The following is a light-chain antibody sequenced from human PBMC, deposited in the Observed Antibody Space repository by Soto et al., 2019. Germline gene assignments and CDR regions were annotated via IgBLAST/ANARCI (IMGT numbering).Light chain of an antibody. V-gene: IGLV2-8*01. J-gene: IGLJ1*01. Sequence: QSVLTQPPSASGSPGQSVTISCTGTSSDVGGYNYVSWYQQHPGKAPKLMIYEVSKRPSGVPDRFSGSKSGNTASLTVSGLQAEDEADYYCSSYAGSTNYYVFGIGTKVPAL. CDR3: SSYAGSTNYYV. CDR1: SSDVGGYNY. CDR2: EVS.